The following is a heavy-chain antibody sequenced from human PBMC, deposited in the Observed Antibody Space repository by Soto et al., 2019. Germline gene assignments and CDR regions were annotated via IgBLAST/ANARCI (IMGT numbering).Heavy chain of an antibody. CDR1: GGSFSGYY. V-gene: IGHV4-34*01. CDR2: IDHSGGT. Sequence: SETLSLTCAVYGGSFSGYYWSWVRQTPGRGLEWIGEIDHSGGTDYNLSVKSRVTISIDASKNQFSLKLSSVTAADQAVYYCARGSPRAVRGVDHYYGMDVWGQGTTVTVSS. J-gene: IGHJ6*02. CDR3: ARGSPRAVRGVDHYYGMDV. D-gene: IGHD3-10*01.